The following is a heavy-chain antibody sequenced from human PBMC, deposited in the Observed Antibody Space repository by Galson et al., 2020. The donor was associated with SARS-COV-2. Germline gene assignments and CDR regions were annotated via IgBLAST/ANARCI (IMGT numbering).Heavy chain of an antibody. D-gene: IGHD2-15*01. CDR2: IIPIFGTA. J-gene: IGHJ6*02. Sequence: SVKVSCKASGGTFSSYAISWVRQAPGQGLEWMGGIIPIFGTANYAQKFQGRVTITADESTSTAYMELSSLRSEDTAVYYCARDGAHCSGGSCYVHYYYGMDVWGQGTTVTVSS. V-gene: IGHV1-69*13. CDR1: GGTFSSYA. CDR3: ARDGAHCSGGSCYVHYYYGMDV.